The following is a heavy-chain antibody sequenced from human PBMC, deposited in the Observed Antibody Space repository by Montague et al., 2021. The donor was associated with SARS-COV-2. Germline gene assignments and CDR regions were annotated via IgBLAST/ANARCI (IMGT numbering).Heavy chain of an antibody. J-gene: IGHJ4*02. Sequence: SETLSTCTVSGGSISSYYWSWIRQPPGKGLEWIGYIYYSGSTNYNPSLKSRVTISVDTSKNQFSLKLSSVTAADTAVYYCARVFPRWLQFDPYFDYWGQGTLVTVSS. CDR1: GGSISSYY. D-gene: IGHD5-24*01. CDR3: ARVFPRWLQFDPYFDY. CDR2: IYYSGST. V-gene: IGHV4-59*01.